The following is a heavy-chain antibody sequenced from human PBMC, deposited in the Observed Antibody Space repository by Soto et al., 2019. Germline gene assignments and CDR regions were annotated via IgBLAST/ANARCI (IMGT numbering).Heavy chain of an antibody. J-gene: IGHJ4*02. CDR1: GSSINSSGYY. CDR2: MFYGVST. V-gene: IGHV4-39*01. CDR3: ARLPSRHLVDY. Sequence: SETLSLTCTVSGSSINSSGYYWGWIRQPPGKGLEWIGSMFYGVSTYYNPSLKSRVTVSVDTSKNQFSLNLRTVTAADTAVYYCARLPSRHLVDYWGQGTLVTVSS. D-gene: IGHD3-3*02.